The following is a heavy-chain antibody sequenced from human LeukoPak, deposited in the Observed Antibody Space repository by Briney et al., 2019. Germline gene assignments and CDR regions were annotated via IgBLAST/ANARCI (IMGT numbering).Heavy chain of an antibody. Sequence: GGSLRLSCAASGFTFSSYAMNWVRQAPGKGLEWVSSITTGSSYIYYADSVKGRFTISRDNAKNLLHLQMNNLRAEDTAVYYCVRDPAAAGAVWFDPWGQGTLVTVSS. J-gene: IGHJ5*02. CDR3: VRDPAAAGAVWFDP. CDR1: GFTFSSYA. V-gene: IGHV3-21*01. CDR2: ITTGSSYI. D-gene: IGHD6-13*01.